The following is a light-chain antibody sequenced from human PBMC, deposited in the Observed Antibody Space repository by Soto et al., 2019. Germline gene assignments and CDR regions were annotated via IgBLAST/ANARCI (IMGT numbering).Light chain of an antibody. CDR2: GAS. CDR3: QQYNSWLWT. V-gene: IGKV3-15*01. Sequence: EIVMTQSPATLSVSPWEGATLSCRASQSVSSKLAWYQQKPGQAPRLLIYGASTRATGIPARFSGSGSGTEFTLIISSLQSEESAVYYCQQYNSWLWTFGQGTKVEIK. CDR1: QSVSSK. J-gene: IGKJ1*01.